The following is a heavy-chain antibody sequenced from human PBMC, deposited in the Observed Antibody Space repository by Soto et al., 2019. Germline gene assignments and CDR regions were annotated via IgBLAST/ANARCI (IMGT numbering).Heavy chain of an antibody. CDR1: GGSISSSSYY. CDR2: IYYSGST. Sequence: SETLSLTCTVSGGSISSSSYYWGWIRQPPGKGLEWIGSIYYSGSTYYNPSLKSRVTISVDTSKNQFSLKLSSVTAADTAVYYCARRRTGEEPRAGAFDIWGQGTMVTVSS. D-gene: IGHD7-27*01. CDR3: ARRRTGEEPRAGAFDI. V-gene: IGHV4-39*01. J-gene: IGHJ3*02.